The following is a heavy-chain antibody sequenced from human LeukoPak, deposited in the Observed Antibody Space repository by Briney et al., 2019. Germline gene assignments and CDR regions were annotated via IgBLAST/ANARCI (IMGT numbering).Heavy chain of an antibody. Sequence: GGSLRLSCAASGFTVSSNYMSWVRQAPGKGLEWVSVIYSGGSTYYADSAKGRFTISRDNSKNTLYLQMNSLRAEDTAVYYCARVVSMVRGASSGMDVWGQGTTVTVFS. V-gene: IGHV3-66*01. D-gene: IGHD3-10*01. CDR1: GFTVSSNY. CDR2: IYSGGST. J-gene: IGHJ6*02. CDR3: ARVVSMVRGASSGMDV.